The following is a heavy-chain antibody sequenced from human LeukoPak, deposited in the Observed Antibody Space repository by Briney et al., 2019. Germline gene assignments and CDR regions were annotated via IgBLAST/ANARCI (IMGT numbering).Heavy chain of an antibody. J-gene: IGHJ4*02. V-gene: IGHV3-23*01. CDR2: ISGDAIYT. CDR1: GFIFSNYA. Sequence: GGSLRLSCAASGFIFSNYAMTWVRQAPGKGLQWVSAISGDAIYTYYLDSVKGRFTTSRDNSKNTLFLQMNSLRADDTAVYHCAKNYGTSRPFYDYWGQGIVVTVSS. D-gene: IGHD4-17*01. CDR3: AKNYGTSRPFYDY.